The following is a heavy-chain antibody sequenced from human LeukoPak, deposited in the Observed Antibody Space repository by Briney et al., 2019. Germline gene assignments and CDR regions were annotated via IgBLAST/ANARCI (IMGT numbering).Heavy chain of an antibody. J-gene: IGHJ5*02. D-gene: IGHD3-10*01. CDR1: GYTFTGYY. CDR3: ARAPPITRGPFDP. CDR2: VNPNSGGT. Sequence: GASVKVSCKASGYTFTGYYMHWVRQAPGQGLEWMGWVNPNSGGTNYAQKFQGRVTMTRDTSISTVYMELSRLRSDDTAVYYCARAPPITRGPFDPWGQGTLVTVSS. V-gene: IGHV1-2*02.